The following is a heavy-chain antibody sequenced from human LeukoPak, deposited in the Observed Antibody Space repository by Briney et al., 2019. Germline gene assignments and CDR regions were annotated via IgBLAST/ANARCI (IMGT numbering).Heavy chain of an antibody. CDR1: GFTFSSYA. CDR3: ARETVDIVATTWFDP. J-gene: IGHJ5*02. V-gene: IGHV3-23*01. CDR2: ISGSGGST. D-gene: IGHD5-12*01. Sequence: GGSLRLSCAASGFTFSSYAMSWVRQAPGKGLEWVSAISGSGGSTYYADSVKGRFTISRDNSKNTLYLQMNSLRAEDTAVYYCARETVDIVATTWFDPWGQGTLVTVSS.